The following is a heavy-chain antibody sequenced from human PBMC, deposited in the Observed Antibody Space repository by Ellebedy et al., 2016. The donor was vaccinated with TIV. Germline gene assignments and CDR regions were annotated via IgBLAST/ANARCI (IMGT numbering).Heavy chain of an antibody. Sequence: PGGSLRLSCAASGFTFISYAMNWVRQAPGKGLEWVSTISGGGGSTYYADSVKGRFTISRDNSRNTLYLQMNSLRAEDTAVYYCAKDQGVELLGGLDYWGQGTLVTVSS. J-gene: IGHJ4*02. V-gene: IGHV3-23*01. CDR2: ISGGGGST. CDR1: GFTFISYA. D-gene: IGHD1-7*01. CDR3: AKDQGVELLGGLDY.